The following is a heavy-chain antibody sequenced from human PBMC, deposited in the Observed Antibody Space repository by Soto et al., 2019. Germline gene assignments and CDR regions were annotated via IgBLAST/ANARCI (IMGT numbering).Heavy chain of an antibody. CDR1: GYTFTDFG. J-gene: IGHJ5*02. CDR3: ARDYDRGGEDWFDP. CDR2: ISGFDGDR. Sequence: QVHLVQSGGEMKKLGASVKVSCKASGYTFTDFGISWVRQAPGQGLEWMGWISGFDGDRNYAQKFXGXVXXTTDTPATTAYMELRSLTPDDAAIYYCARDYDRGGEDWFDPWGQGTLVTVSS. V-gene: IGHV1-18*01. D-gene: IGHD3-16*01.